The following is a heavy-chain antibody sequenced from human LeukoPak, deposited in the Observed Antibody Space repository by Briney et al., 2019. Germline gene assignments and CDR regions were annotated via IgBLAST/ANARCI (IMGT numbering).Heavy chain of an antibody. CDR3: ARRGYSYGQNYYFDY. CDR1: GFTFSSYS. D-gene: IGHD5-18*01. CDR2: ISSSSSTI. V-gene: IGHV3-48*01. J-gene: IGHJ4*02. Sequence: GGSLRLSCAASGFTFSSYSMNWVRQAPGKGLEWVSYISSSSSTIYYADSVKGRFTISRDNATNSLYLQMSSLRAEDTAVYYCARRGYSYGQNYYFDYWGQGTLVTVSS.